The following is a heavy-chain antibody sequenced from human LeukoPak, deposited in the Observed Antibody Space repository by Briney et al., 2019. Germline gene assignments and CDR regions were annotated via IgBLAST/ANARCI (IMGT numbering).Heavy chain of an antibody. CDR1: GFTFSSYS. J-gene: IGHJ6*03. Sequence: GGSLRLSCAASGFTFSSYSMNWVRQAPGKGLEWVSSISSSSSYIYYADSVKGRFTISRDNAKNSLYLQMNSLRAEDTAVYYCAVPDAMGYYYYYMDVWGKGTTVTVSS. V-gene: IGHV3-21*01. D-gene: IGHD2-2*01. CDR2: ISSSSSYI. CDR3: AVPDAMGYYYYYMDV.